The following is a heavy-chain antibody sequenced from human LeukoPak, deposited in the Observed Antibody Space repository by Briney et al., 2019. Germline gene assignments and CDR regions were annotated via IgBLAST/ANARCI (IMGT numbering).Heavy chain of an antibody. D-gene: IGHD3-9*01. J-gene: IGHJ5*02. CDR2: IYSSGSN. Sequence: SETLSLTCTVSGGSISGYFWSWIRQPAGKGLEWIGRIYSSGSNNYNPSLKSRVTMSLDTSKNHLSLNLSSVTAADTAVYYCARWGLVITSGFDPWGQGTLVTVSS. CDR3: ARWGLVITSGFDP. V-gene: IGHV4-4*07. CDR1: GGSISGYF.